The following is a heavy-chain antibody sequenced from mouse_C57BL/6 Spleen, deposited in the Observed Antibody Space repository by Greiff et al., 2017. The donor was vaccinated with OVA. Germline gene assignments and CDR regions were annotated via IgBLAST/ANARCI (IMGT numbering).Heavy chain of an antibody. CDR3: ASTTVVARDWYFDV. D-gene: IGHD1-1*01. Sequence: EVHLVESGGGLVKPGGSLKLSCAASGFTFSDYGMHWVRQAPEKGLEWVAYISSGSSTIYYADTVKGRFTISRDNAKNTLFLQMTSLRSEDTAMYYCASTTVVARDWYFDVWGTGTTVTVSS. V-gene: IGHV5-17*01. CDR2: ISSGSSTI. J-gene: IGHJ1*03. CDR1: GFTFSDYG.